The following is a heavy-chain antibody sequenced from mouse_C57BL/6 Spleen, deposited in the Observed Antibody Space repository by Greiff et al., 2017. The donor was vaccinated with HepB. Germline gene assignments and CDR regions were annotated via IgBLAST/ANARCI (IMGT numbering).Heavy chain of an antibody. V-gene: IGHV1-62-2*01. CDR2: FYPGSGSI. J-gene: IGHJ2*01. Sequence: QVQLKQSGAELVKPGASVKLSCKASGYTFTEYTIHWVKQRSGQGLEWIGWFYPGSGSIKYNEKFKDKATLTADKSSSTVYMELSRLTSEDSAVYFWARHEDPLYYGSSYPLFDYWGQGTTLTVSS. CDR3: ARHEDPLYYGSSYPLFDY. D-gene: IGHD1-1*01. CDR1: GYTFTEYT.